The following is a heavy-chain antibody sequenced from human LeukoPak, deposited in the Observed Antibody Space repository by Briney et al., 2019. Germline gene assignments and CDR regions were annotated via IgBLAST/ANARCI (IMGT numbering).Heavy chain of an antibody. D-gene: IGHD2-15*01. Sequence: ASVKVSCKASGYTFTGYYMHWVRQAPGQGLEWMGWINPNSGGTNYAQKFQGRVTMTRDTSISTAYMELSRLRSDDTAVYYCARDSFVVEVAAPGYYYGMDVWGQGTTVTVSS. CDR3: ARDSFVVEVAAPGYYYGMDV. V-gene: IGHV1-2*02. CDR1: GYTFTGYY. J-gene: IGHJ6*02. CDR2: INPNSGGT.